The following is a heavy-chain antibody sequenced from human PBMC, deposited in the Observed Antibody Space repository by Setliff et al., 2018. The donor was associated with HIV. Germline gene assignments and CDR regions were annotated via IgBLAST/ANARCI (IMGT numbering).Heavy chain of an antibody. J-gene: IGHJ3*02. CDR3: VRSKTFYDFWGGYYTHGAFKI. CDR1: GGSFTSRSYY. V-gene: IGHV4-39*01. Sequence: PSETLSLTCTVSGGSFTSRSYYWGWIRQPPGKGLEWIGSIFYSGITYYNPSLKSRVAIYVDTSKNQFSLNLTSVTAADTAVYYCVRSKTFYDFWGGYYTHGAFKIWGLGTMVTVSS. D-gene: IGHD3-3*01. CDR2: IFYSGIT.